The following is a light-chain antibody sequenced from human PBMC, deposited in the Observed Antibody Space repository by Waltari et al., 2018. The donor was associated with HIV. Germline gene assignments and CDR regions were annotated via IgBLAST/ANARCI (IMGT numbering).Light chain of an antibody. CDR2: RAS. CDR1: QTVNNNF. V-gene: IGKV3-20*01. Sequence: EVVLTQSPGTLSLSPGERVSLSCRANQTVNNNFLTWYQQKPGQAPRLLIYRASNRATDIPDRFSGFGSGTDFTLFISTLDPEDSALYFCQYFTSTPTYTFGQETKLEIK. CDR3: QYFTSTPTYT. J-gene: IGKJ2*01.